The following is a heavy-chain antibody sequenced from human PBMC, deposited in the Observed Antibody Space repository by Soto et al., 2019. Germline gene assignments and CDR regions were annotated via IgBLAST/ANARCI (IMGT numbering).Heavy chain of an antibody. CDR3: ARVPTGDILTGDAFDI. Sequence: ASVKVSCKASGYTFTGYYMHWVRQAPGQGLEWMGWINPNSGGTNYAQKFQGWVTMTRDTSISTAYMELSRLRSDDTAVYYCARVPTGDILTGDAFDIWGQWTMVTVSS. J-gene: IGHJ3*02. CDR2: INPNSGGT. D-gene: IGHD3-9*01. CDR1: GYTFTGYY. V-gene: IGHV1-2*04.